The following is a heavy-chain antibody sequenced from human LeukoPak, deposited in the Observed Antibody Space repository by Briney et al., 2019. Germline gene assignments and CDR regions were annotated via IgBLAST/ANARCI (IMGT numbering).Heavy chain of an antibody. CDR2: INSVGSRI. J-gene: IGHJ3*02. Sequence: GGSLRLSCAASGFTLSTYWMHWVRQAAGNGMVWVTRINSVGSRITCADSMKGRFTISRDNAKNTLYLQMNSLRTEETAVYYCARPETQYSSGLDGFDIWGQGTMVTVSS. V-gene: IGHV3-74*01. CDR3: ARPETQYSSGLDGFDI. CDR1: GFTLSTYW. D-gene: IGHD6-19*01.